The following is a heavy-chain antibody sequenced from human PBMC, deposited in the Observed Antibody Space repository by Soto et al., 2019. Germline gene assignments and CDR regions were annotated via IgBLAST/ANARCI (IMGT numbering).Heavy chain of an antibody. CDR2: IYYSGST. CDR1: GGSISSGGYY. Sequence: SETLSLTCTVSGGSISSGGYYWSWIRQHPGKGLEWIGYIYYSGSTYYNPPLKSRVTISVDTSKNQFSLKLSSVTAADTAVYYCASSYCSGGSRYTGKRGAFDIWGQGTMVTVSS. V-gene: IGHV4-31*03. CDR3: ASSYCSGGSRYTGKRGAFDI. D-gene: IGHD2-15*01. J-gene: IGHJ3*02.